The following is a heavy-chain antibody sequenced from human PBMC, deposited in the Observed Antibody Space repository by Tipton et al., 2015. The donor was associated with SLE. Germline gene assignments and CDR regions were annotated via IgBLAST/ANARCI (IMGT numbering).Heavy chain of an antibody. CDR3: ASSGGEGY. CDR2: ISYDGSNK. D-gene: IGHD1-26*01. V-gene: IGHV3-30*04. CDR1: GFTFSSYA. Sequence: SLRLSCAASGFTFSSYAMHWVRQAPGKGLEWVAVISYDGSNKYYADSVKGRFTISRDNSKNTLYLQMNSLRAEDTAVYYCASSGGEGYWGQGTLVTVSS. J-gene: IGHJ4*02.